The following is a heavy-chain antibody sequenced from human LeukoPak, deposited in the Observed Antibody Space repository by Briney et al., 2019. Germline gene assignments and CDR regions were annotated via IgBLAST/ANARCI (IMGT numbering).Heavy chain of an antibody. J-gene: IGHJ3*02. CDR3: ARPIWSGSSDAFDI. D-gene: IGHD3-3*01. CDR2: IKQDGSEK. Sequence: GGSLRLSCAASGFTFSSYWMSWVRQAPGKGLEWVANIKQDGSEKYYVDSVKGRFTISRDNAKNSLYLQMNSLRAEDTAVYYCARPIWSGSSDAFDIWGQGTMVTVSS. V-gene: IGHV3-7*01. CDR1: GFTFSSYW.